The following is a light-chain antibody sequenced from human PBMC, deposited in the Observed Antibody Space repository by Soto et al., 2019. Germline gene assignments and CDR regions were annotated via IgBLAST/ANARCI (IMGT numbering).Light chain of an antibody. CDR1: RSVSSSS. V-gene: IGKV3-20*01. CDR2: DAS. J-gene: IGKJ1*01. Sequence: EVVLTLSPGALSLSPGERATLSCRASRSVSSSSLAWYQQKRGQAPRLLIHDASSRATGIPDRFSGSGSGTDFTLTISRLEPEDFAVYYCQQYGGSPRTFGQGTKVDI. CDR3: QQYGGSPRT.